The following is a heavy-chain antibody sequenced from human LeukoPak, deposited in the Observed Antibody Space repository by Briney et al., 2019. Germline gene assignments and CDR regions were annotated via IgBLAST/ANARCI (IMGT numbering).Heavy chain of an antibody. CDR2: IGPYNGET. Sequence: ASVRVSCKASGYTFTSYGISWVRQAPGQGLEWMGWIGPYNGETHYAQRFQGRVTMTTDTSTSTAYMDLRSLESDDTAVYYCARDTEREIAVAGTTWFDPWGQGTLVTVSS. CDR3: ARDTEREIAVAGTTWFDP. V-gene: IGHV1-18*04. J-gene: IGHJ5*02. CDR1: GYTFTSYG. D-gene: IGHD6-19*01.